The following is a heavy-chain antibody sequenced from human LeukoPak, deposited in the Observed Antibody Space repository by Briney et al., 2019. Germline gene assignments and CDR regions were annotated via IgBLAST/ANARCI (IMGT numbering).Heavy chain of an antibody. D-gene: IGHD3-3*01. V-gene: IGHV3-7*03. CDR1: GLTISMYW. Sequence: PGGSLRLSCEVSGLTISMYWLTWVRQAPGKGLEWVANIKQDGSEKNYVDSVKGRFTISRDNNKNSLYLQMNSLRDEDTAVYHCVSGRCSITACCVASLNGFDYWGQGTRVTVSS. J-gene: IGHJ4*02. CDR2: IKQDGSEK. CDR3: VSGRCSITACCVASLNGFDY.